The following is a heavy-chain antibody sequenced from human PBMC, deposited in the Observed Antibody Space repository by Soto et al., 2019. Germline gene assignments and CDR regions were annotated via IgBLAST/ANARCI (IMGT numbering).Heavy chain of an antibody. CDR2: ISSSGTYI. J-gene: IGHJ6*02. D-gene: IGHD2-2*01. V-gene: IGHV3-21*01. CDR1: VFTFSTYS. CDR3: ARDPSDCSSTSCWGYYALDV. Sequence: WWSLRLSCSASVFTFSTYSMNWLRQAPGKGLEWVSSISSSGTYIHYADSLKGRFTISRDNAKNSLYLQMISLRAEDTAVYYCARDPSDCSSTSCWGYYALDVWGQGTTVTVSS.